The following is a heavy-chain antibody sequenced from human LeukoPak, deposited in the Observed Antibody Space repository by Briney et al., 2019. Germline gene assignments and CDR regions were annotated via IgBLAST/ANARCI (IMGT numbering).Heavy chain of an antibody. CDR3: ARSWGTTVTVFDF. V-gene: IGHV4-4*07. Sequence: SETLSLTCTVSGGSISSYYWSWIRQPAGKGLEWIGRIYTSGSTNYNPSLKSRVTISVDTSKNQFFLQLRSVTAAGTALYYCARSWGTTVTVFDFWGQGTLVTVSS. CDR1: GGSISSYY. J-gene: IGHJ4*02. D-gene: IGHD4-17*01. CDR2: IYTSGST.